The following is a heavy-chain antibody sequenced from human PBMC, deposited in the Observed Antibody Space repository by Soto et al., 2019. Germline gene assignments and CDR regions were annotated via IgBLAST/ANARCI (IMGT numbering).Heavy chain of an antibody. CDR1: GYTFTSYY. D-gene: IGHD4-17*01. CDR2: INPSGGST. V-gene: IGHV1-46*01. CDR3: ARVDYGGSPAHFDY. Sequence: ASVKVSCKASGYTFTSYYMHWVRQAPGQGLEWMGIINPSGGSTSYAQKFQGRVTMTRYTSTSTVYMELSSRRSEYPSVYRCARVDYGGSPAHFDYWGQGTLVAVSS. J-gene: IGHJ4*02.